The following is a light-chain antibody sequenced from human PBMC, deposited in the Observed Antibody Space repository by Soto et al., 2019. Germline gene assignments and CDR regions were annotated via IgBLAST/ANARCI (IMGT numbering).Light chain of an antibody. Sequence: EIVLTQSPATLSLSPGERATLSCRASQSVVSYLAWYQQKPGQAPRLLIYDTSNRATGIPARFSGSGSGTDFSLTISSLEPDDFAVYYCQQRYKWPPITFGQGTRLEIK. J-gene: IGKJ5*01. CDR1: QSVVSY. CDR2: DTS. V-gene: IGKV3-11*01. CDR3: QQRYKWPPIT.